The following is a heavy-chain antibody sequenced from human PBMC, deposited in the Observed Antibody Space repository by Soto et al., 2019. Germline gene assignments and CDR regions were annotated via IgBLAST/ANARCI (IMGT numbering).Heavy chain of an antibody. CDR1: GGSFSGYY. CDR3: ARGRGRYYYDSSGYNWFDP. D-gene: IGHD3-22*01. J-gene: IGHJ5*02. V-gene: IGHV4-34*01. CDR2: INHSGST. Sequence: PSETLSLTCAVYGGSFSGYYWSWIRQPPGKGLEWIGEINHSGSTNYNPSLKSRVTISVDTSKNQFSLKLSSVTAADTAVYYCARGRGRYYYDSSGYNWFDPWGQGTLVTVS.